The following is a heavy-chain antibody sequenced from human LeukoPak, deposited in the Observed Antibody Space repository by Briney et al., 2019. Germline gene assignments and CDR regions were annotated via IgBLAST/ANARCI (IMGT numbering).Heavy chain of an antibody. V-gene: IGHV3-23*01. CDR1: GFTFSIYG. J-gene: IGHJ5*02. D-gene: IGHD3-10*01. CDR2: IGGTAGGT. CDR3: VKDALYASGTYYNS. Sequence: GGSLRLSCAASGFTFSIYGMSWVRQAPGKGLEWVSAIGGTAGGTYYADSVKGRFTISRDNSKNTLSLQMNSLGAEDTAVYYCVKDALYASGTYYNSWGQGTLVTVSS.